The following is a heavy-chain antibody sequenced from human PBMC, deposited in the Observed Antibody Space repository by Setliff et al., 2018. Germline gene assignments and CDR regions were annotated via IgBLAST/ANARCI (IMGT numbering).Heavy chain of an antibody. Sequence: GGSLRLSCATSGFTFDDYAMHWVRQAPGKGLEWVSLISWDGGSTYYADSVKGRFTISRDNSKNSLYLQMNSLRAEDTALYYCAKGYCSSTSCYSNYYGMDVWGQGTTVTVSS. D-gene: IGHD2-2*01. CDR1: GFTFDDYA. J-gene: IGHJ6*02. CDR2: ISWDGGST. CDR3: AKGYCSSTSCYSNYYGMDV. V-gene: IGHV3-43D*03.